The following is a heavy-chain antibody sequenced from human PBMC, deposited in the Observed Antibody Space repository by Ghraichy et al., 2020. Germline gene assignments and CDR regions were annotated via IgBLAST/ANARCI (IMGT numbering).Heavy chain of an antibody. CDR2: IKYDSSEK. J-gene: IGHJ4*02. CDR3: ARGGYNYGSNPIDY. Sequence: LRLSCAASGFTFTSYYMTWVRQVPGKGLEWVANIKYDSSEKYYEDSVKGRFTISRDNAKNSLYLQMNSLRPDDTAVYYCARGGYNYGSNPIDYWGQGTLVTVSS. D-gene: IGHD5-18*01. CDR1: GFTFTSYY. V-gene: IGHV3-7*04.